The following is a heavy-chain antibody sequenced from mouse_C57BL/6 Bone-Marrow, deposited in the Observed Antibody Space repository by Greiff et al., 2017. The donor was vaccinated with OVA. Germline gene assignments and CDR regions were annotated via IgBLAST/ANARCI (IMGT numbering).Heavy chain of an antibody. CDR3: ARPNYYSQVCFAY. V-gene: IGHV5-6*01. J-gene: IGHJ3*01. D-gene: IGHD2-1*01. CDR1: GFTFSSYG. CDR2: ISSGGSYT. Sequence: DVQLVESGGDLVKPGGSLKLSCAASGFTFSSYGMSWVRQTPDKRLEWVATISSGGSYTYYPDSVKGRFTISRDNAKNTLYLQMSSLKSEDTAMYYCARPNYYSQVCFAYWGQGTLVTVSA.